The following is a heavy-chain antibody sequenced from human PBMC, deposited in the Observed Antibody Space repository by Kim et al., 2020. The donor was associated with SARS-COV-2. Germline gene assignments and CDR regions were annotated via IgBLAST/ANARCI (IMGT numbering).Heavy chain of an antibody. J-gene: IGHJ6*02. Sequence: GGSLRLSCAASGFTFSTYWMTWVRQAPGKGPQWVANINEDGSINYFAHSVRGRFTISRDNAKNSLYLQMNSLRAEDTAVYYCARVGNRYSYGLQSSLYYYYGMDVWGQGTTVTVSS. CDR2: INEDGSIN. CDR1: GFTFSTYW. D-gene: IGHD5-18*01. CDR3: ARVGNRYSYGLQSSLYYYYGMDV. V-gene: IGHV3-7*03.